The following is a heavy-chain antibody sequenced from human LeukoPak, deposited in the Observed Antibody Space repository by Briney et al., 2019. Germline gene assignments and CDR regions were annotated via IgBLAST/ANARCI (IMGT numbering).Heavy chain of an antibody. V-gene: IGHV1-8*01. D-gene: IGHD2-15*01. J-gene: IGHJ5*02. CDR3: ARGPAGYSEVNWFDP. CDR1: GYTFTSYD. CDR2: MNTNSGNT. Sequence: GASVKVSCKASGYTFTSYDINWVRQATGQGLEWMGWMNTNSGNTGYAQKFQGRVTMTRNTSISTAYMELSSLRSEDTAVYYCARGPAGYSEVNWFDPWGQGTLVTASA.